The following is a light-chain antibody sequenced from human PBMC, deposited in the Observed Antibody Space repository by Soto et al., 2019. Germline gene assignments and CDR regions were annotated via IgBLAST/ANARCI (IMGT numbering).Light chain of an antibody. V-gene: IGKV3-15*01. CDR1: QSVSSN. CDR2: GAS. Sequence: EIVMTQSPATLSVSPGERATLSCRASQSVSSNLAWYQQKPGQAPRLLIYGASTRATGIPARFSGSGSGTEFTLTISSLQSEDLAVYYCQQYNNWPRTFGQGTKG. CDR3: QQYNNWPRT. J-gene: IGKJ1*01.